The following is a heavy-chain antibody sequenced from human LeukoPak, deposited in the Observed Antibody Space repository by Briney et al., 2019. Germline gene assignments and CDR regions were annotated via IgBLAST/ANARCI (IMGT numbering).Heavy chain of an antibody. V-gene: IGHV3-30*03. Sequence: GGSLRLSCATSGFTFTSYGIHWVRQAPGKGLEWVAVLSYDGNHKYYADSVKGRFTISRDTSKNTLYLQMNSLRAEDTAVYYCARDYYSSSQTFYFDYWGQGTLVTVSS. CDR2: LSYDGNHK. D-gene: IGHD6-13*01. J-gene: IGHJ4*02. CDR3: ARDYYSSSQTFYFDY. CDR1: GFTFTSYG.